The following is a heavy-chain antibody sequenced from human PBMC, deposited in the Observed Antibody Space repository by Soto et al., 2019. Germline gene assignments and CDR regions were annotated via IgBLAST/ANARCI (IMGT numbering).Heavy chain of an antibody. CDR2: ISAYNGNT. J-gene: IGHJ5*02. CDR1: GYTFTSYG. Sequence: EASVKVSCKASGYTFTSYGISWVRQAPGQGLEWMGWISAYNGNTNYAQKLQGRVTMTTDTSTSTAYMELRSLRSDDTAVYYCARVLKYCSGGSCYLNWFDPWGQGTLVTVSS. D-gene: IGHD2-15*01. V-gene: IGHV1-18*01. CDR3: ARVLKYCSGGSCYLNWFDP.